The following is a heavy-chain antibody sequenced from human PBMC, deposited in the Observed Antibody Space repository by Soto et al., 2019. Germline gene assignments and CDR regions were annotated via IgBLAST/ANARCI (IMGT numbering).Heavy chain of an antibody. CDR1: GGTFSSYA. CDR3: ASGNYFDSSGYYYVPFDY. CDR2: IIPIFGTA. D-gene: IGHD3-22*01. J-gene: IGHJ4*02. Sequence: QVQLVQSGAEVKKPGSSVKVSCKASGGTFSSYAISWVRQAPGQGLEWMGGIIPIFGTANYAQKFQGRVTITADESTSTAYMELSSLRSEDTAVYYYASGNYFDSSGYYYVPFDYWGQGTLVTVSS. V-gene: IGHV1-69*01.